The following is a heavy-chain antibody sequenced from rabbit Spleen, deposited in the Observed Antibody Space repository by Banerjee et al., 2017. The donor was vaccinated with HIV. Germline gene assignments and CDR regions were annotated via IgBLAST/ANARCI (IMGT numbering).Heavy chain of an antibody. V-gene: IGHV1S45*01. CDR3: AREVVAVISWNFTL. D-gene: IGHD8-1*01. CDR1: GVSLNDKDV. J-gene: IGHJ4*01. Sequence: EQLEESGGGLVKPEGSLTLTGKASGVSLNDKDVMCWVRKDPGKGLEWIACINIVTGKSVCASLVKGRFTMSTTSSSTESLQITSPTAADTAKFFCAREVVAVISWNFTLWGPGIRDTVS. CDR2: INIVTGKS.